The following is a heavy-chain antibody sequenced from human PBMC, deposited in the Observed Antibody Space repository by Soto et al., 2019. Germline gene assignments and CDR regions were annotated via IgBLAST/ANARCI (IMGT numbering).Heavy chain of an antibody. Sequence: GPPVKVSCKASGGTFSSYAISWVRQAPGQGLEWMGGIIPIFGTANYAQKFQGRVTITADESTSTAYMELSSLRSEDTAVYYCAKGDNGFVEWLLLYYWGQGTLVTVSS. D-gene: IGHD3-3*01. CDR2: IIPIFGTA. J-gene: IGHJ4*02. CDR3: AKGDNGFVEWLLLYY. V-gene: IGHV1-69*13. CDR1: GGTFSSYA.